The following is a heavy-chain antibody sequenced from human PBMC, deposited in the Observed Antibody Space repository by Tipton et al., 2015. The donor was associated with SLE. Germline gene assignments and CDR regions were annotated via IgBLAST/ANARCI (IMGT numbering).Heavy chain of an antibody. CDR1: GGSISSGSYH. CDR2: VHYSGST. Sequence: TLSLTCTVSGGSISSGSYHWSWIRQSPEKGLEWIAYVHYSGSTSYNPSLKSRVTVSIDTSKNQFSVKLTSVTAADTAMYYCARIGGTGGFHFPLWGQGTLVTV. CDR3: ARIGGTGGFHFPL. V-gene: IGHV4-61*01. D-gene: IGHD2-8*02. J-gene: IGHJ4*02.